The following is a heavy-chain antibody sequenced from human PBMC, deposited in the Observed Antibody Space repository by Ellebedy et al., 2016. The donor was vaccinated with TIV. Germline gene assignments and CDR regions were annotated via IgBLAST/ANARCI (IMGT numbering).Heavy chain of an antibody. D-gene: IGHD3-10*01. Sequence: MPGGSLRLSCTVSGGSINAYYWNWIRQPPGEGLEWIGCIYYNGSTFYNPSLKSRVTISVDTSRNQFSLRLNSATAADTAVYYCARSLSYAVGVWGQGTTVTVSS. J-gene: IGHJ6*02. CDR2: IYYNGST. CDR1: GGSINAYY. V-gene: IGHV4-59*08. CDR3: ARSLSYAVGV.